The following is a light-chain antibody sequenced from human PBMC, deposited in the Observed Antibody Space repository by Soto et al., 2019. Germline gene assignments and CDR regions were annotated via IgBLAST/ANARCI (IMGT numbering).Light chain of an antibody. CDR1: QSVGTW. CDR2: GAS. CDR3: QHYRRNTWG. V-gene: IGKV1-5*01. Sequence: DIQMTQSPSTLSASEGGRVTITCRASQSVGTWVAWYPQKPGKAPKLLIYGASNLESGVPSRFSGSGSGTEFTLTITTLQPDDFATYFCQHYRRNTWGFGPGTKVDIK. J-gene: IGKJ1*01.